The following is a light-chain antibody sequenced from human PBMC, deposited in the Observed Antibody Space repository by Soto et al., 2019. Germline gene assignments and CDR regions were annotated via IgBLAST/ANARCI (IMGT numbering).Light chain of an antibody. V-gene: IGKV3-20*01. J-gene: IGKJ3*01. CDR2: GAS. CDR1: QSVCNTY. Sequence: ERVLTQSPGTLSLSPGERASLSGRASQSVCNTYLAGYQQRPGQAPRRVIYGASTRATGIPDRFSGSGSGPDFTLTISRLEHEDFGGYYCQQYGRSPVLFTVGARTKVDIK. CDR3: QQYGRSPVLFT.